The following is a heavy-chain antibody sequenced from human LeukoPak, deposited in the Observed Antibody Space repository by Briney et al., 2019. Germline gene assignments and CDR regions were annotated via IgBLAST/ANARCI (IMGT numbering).Heavy chain of an antibody. V-gene: IGHV3-23*01. J-gene: IGHJ4*02. CDR1: GFSFSTCA. D-gene: IGHD3-16*02. CDR2: ISGSAGSA. Sequence: GGSLRLSCVASGFSFSTCAMSWVRQAPGKGLEWVSGISGSAGSAYYADSVKGRFTISRDNSKNTLYLQMNSLRDDDTAVYYCAKELSASSHPFFDHWGQGTLVTVSS. CDR3: AKELSASSHPFFDH.